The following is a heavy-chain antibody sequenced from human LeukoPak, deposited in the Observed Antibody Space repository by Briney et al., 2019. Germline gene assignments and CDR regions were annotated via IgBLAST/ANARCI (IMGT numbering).Heavy chain of an antibody. CDR3: ARELGSGNWFDP. V-gene: IGHV4-34*01. D-gene: IGHD6-25*01. CDR2: INHSGST. CDR1: GGSFDGYL. J-gene: IGHJ5*02. Sequence: SETLSLTCAVYGGSFDGYLWTWISQSPGKGLEWIGEINHSGSTNYNPSLKSRVTISVDTSKNQFSLKLSSVTAADTAVYYCARELGSGNWFDPWGQGTLVTVSS.